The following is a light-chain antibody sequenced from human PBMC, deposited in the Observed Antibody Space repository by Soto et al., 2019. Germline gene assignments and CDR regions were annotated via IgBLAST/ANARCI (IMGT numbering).Light chain of an antibody. CDR1: QTISRR. CDR2: AAS. CDR3: QQSHSRVT. J-gene: IGKJ1*01. V-gene: IGKV1-39*01. Sequence: DIQMTQSPSSLSASVGDTVTITCRASQTISRRLSWYQQKPGKAPNLLIYAASRLQSGVPSRFIGRVSGTEFTLTISSLQPEDFATYYCQQSHSRVTFGQGTKVDIK.